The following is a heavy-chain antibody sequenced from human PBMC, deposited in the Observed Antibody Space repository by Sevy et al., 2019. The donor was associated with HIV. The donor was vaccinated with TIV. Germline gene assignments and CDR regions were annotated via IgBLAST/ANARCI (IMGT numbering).Heavy chain of an antibody. CDR3: ARDQRSYDILTGYYHDAFDI. J-gene: IGHJ3*02. V-gene: IGHV3-11*06. D-gene: IGHD3-9*01. CDR1: GFTFSDYY. Sequence: GGSLRLSCAASGFTFSDYYMSWIRQAPGKGLEWVSYISSSSSYTNYADSVKGRFTISRDNGKNSLYLQMNSLRAEDTALYYCARDQRSYDILTGYYHDAFDIWGQGTMVTVSS. CDR2: ISSSSSYT.